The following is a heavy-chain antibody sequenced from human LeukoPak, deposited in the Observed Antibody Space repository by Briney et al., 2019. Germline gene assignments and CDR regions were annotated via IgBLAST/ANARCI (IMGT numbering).Heavy chain of an antibody. CDR3: ARGALGYCSSTACSSAFDI. Sequence: PSETLSLTCAVYGGSLSGYYWSWIRQPPGKGLEWIGEINHSGSTNYNPPLKSRVIISLDTSKHQFSLKLSSVTAADTAVYYCARGALGYCSSTACSSAFDIWGQGTRVTVSS. J-gene: IGHJ3*02. D-gene: IGHD2-2*01. CDR2: INHSGST. CDR1: GGSLSGYY. V-gene: IGHV4-34*01.